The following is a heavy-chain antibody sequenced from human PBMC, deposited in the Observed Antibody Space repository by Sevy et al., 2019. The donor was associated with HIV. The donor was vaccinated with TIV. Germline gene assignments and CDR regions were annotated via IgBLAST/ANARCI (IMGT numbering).Heavy chain of an antibody. V-gene: IGHV3-49*04. D-gene: IGHD6-13*01. CDR3: TRWKAAQSIFDY. CDR1: GFTFGDYC. J-gene: IGHJ4*02. CDR2: LKWNVYVGTV. Sequence: GGSLCLSCTASGFTFGDYCRSWVRQAPGKGLEWVAFLKWNVYVGTVDHAGSVKGRFVISRHDSKTIAYLQMNDLKTEDTGVYYCTRWKAAQSIFDYWGQGALVTVSS.